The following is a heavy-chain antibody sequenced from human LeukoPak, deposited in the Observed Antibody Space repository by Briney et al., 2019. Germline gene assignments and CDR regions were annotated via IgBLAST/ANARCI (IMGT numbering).Heavy chain of an antibody. CDR3: ARTGIVAVGYFDY. CDR2: IYYSGST. CDR1: GFTFSTYW. Sequence: PGGSLRLSCAASGFTFSTYWMNWVRQAPGRGLEWIGYIYYSGSTYYNPSLKSRVTISVDTSKNQFSLKLSSVTAADTAVYYCARTGIVAVGYFDYWGQGTLVTVSS. D-gene: IGHD5-12*01. V-gene: IGHV4-59*06. J-gene: IGHJ4*02.